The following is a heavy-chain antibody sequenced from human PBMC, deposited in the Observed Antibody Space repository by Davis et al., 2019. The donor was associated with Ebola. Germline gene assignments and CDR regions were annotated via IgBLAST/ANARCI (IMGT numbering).Heavy chain of an antibody. CDR2: TSAYNGNT. CDR1: GYTFTSYG. V-gene: IGHV1-18*01. D-gene: IGHD1-1*01. J-gene: IGHJ5*02. CDR3: ARDSVTYNWNEDMGWFDP. Sequence: ASVKVSCKASGYTFTSYGISWVRQAPGQGLEWMGWTSAYNGNTNYAQKLQGRVTMTTDTSTSTAYMELRSLRSDDTAVYYCARDSVTYNWNEDMGWFDPWGQGTLVTVSS.